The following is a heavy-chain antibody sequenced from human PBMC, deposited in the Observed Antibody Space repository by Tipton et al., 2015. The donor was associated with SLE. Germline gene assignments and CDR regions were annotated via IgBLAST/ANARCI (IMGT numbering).Heavy chain of an antibody. CDR2: ISYDGSNK. CDR1: GFTFSNYA. V-gene: IGHV3-30*04. J-gene: IGHJ4*02. Sequence: SLRLSCVASGFTFSNYAMHWVRQAPGKGLEWVAAISYDGSNKYYADSVKGRFTISRDNSKNTLYLQMNSLRAEDTAVYYCAGGLLWFREPFDYWGQGTLVAVSS. CDR3: AGGLLWFREPFDY. D-gene: IGHD3-10*01.